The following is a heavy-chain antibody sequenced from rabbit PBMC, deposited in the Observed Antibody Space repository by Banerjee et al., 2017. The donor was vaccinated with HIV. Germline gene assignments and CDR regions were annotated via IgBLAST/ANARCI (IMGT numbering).Heavy chain of an antibody. J-gene: IGHJ6*01. V-gene: IGHV1S45*01. D-gene: IGHD1-1*01. Sequence: QEQLEESGGDLVKPEGSLTLTCTASGFSFSSNSWICWVRQAPGKGLEWIACIDSSSGNTYYASWAKGRFTISKTSSTTVTLQMTSLTAADTATYFCARDYKLWGPGTLVTVS. CDR1: GFSFSSNSW. CDR3: ARDYKL. CDR2: IDSSSGNT.